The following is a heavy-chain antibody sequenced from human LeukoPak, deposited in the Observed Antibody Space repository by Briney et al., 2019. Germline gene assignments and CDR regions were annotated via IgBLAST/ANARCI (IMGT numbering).Heavy chain of an antibody. J-gene: IGHJ4*01. D-gene: IGHD5-12*01. CDR1: GFNFIDYS. V-gene: IGHV3-48*01. CDR3: ARDHRYAFDN. Sequence: GGSLRLSCAASGFNFIDYSMNWVRQAPGKGPEWISYIGISSGNTKYADSVKGRFTISRDKARNSLYLQMNSLRVEDTAVCYCARDHRYAFDNWGHGTLVTVSS. CDR2: IGISSGNT.